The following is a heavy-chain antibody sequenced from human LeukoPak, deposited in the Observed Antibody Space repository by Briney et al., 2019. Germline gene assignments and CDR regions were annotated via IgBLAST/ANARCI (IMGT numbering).Heavy chain of an antibody. CDR1: GGSISNYY. CDR2: IYHSGST. V-gene: IGHV4-59*01. CDR3: ARNADDSSSYPYFDY. Sequence: SETLSLTRTVSGGSISNYYWSWIRQPPGKELEWIGYIYHSGSTNYNPSLKSRVTISQDTSKNQFSLKLSCVTAADTAVYYCARNADDSSSYPYFDYWGQGTLVTVSS. D-gene: IGHD3-22*01. J-gene: IGHJ4*02.